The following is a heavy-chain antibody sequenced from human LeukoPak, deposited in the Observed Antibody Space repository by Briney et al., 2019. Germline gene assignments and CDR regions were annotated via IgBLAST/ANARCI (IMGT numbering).Heavy chain of an antibody. V-gene: IGHV3-66*01. CDR1: GFTVSSNY. Sequence: GGSLRLSCAASGFTVSSNYMSWVRQAPGKGLEWVSVIYSGGSTYYADSVKGRFTISRDNSKNTLYLQMNSLRAEDTALYYCARVPTMASVLFDYWGQGTLVTVSS. CDR3: ARVPTMASVLFDY. CDR2: IYSGGST. J-gene: IGHJ4*02. D-gene: IGHD3-10*01.